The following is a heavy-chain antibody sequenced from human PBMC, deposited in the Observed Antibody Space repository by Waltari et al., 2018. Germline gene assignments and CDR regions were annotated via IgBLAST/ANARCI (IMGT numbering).Heavy chain of an antibody. CDR3: AKQSPSYTRGWYPLES. CDR2: IYSGGNT. J-gene: IGHJ4*02. D-gene: IGHD6-19*01. CDR1: GFTVRTNF. V-gene: IGHV3-53*01. Sequence: EVQLVESGGNLIKPGGSLRLSCAANGFTVRTNFISWVRQAPGKGLEWVSIIYSGGNTYYAGSVKGRFTISRDNYKNMVYLEMNSLRAEDTAVYYCAKQSPSYTRGWYPLESWGPGTLVTVSP.